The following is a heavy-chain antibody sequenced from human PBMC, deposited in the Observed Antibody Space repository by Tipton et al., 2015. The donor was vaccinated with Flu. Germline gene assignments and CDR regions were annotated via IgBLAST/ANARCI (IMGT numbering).Heavy chain of an antibody. CDR3: VRRDYSNYVSDPKSWFDP. D-gene: IGHD4-11*01. V-gene: IGHV4-38-2*01. CDR2: VHHAGST. CDR1: GDSIRSDYF. J-gene: IGHJ5*02. Sequence: TLSLTCSVSGDSIRSDYFWGWIRQPPGKGLEWIGNVHHAGSTYYNPSLKSRVTMSVDASKNHFSLKLNSVTAADTAVYFCVRRDYSNYVSDPKSWFDPWGQGILVTVSS.